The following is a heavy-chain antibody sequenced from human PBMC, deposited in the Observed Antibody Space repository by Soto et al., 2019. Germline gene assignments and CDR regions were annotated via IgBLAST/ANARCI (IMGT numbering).Heavy chain of an antibody. Sequence: SVKVSCKASGGTFSSYTISWVRQAPGQGLEWMGRIIPILGIANYAQKFQGGVTITADKSTSTAYMELSSLRSEDTAVYYCARISVDWFREYNWFDPWGQGTLVTVSS. D-gene: IGHD3-9*01. CDR1: GGTFSSYT. V-gene: IGHV1-69*02. J-gene: IGHJ5*02. CDR2: IIPILGIA. CDR3: ARISVDWFREYNWFDP.